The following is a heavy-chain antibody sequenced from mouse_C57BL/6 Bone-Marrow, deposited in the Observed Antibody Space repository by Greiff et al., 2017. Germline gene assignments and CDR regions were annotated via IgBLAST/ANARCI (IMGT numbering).Heavy chain of an antibody. CDR2: INPGSGGT. CDR1: GYAFTNYL. Sequence: QVQLKQSGAELVRPGTSVKVSCKASGYAFTNYLIEWVKQRPGQGLEWIGVINPGSGGTNYNEKFKGKATLTADKSSSTAYMQLSSLTSEASEVYFCARERDYGNYVDYWGQGTTLTVSS. J-gene: IGHJ2*01. CDR3: ARERDYGNYVDY. D-gene: IGHD2-1*01. V-gene: IGHV1-54*01.